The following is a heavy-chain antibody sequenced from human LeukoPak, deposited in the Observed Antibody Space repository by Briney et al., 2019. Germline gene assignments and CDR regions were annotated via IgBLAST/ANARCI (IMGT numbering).Heavy chain of an antibody. D-gene: IGHD3-22*01. V-gene: IGHV1-46*01. J-gene: IGHJ5*02. CDR3: ARALDSSGYPRGSWFDP. Sequence: ASVKVSCKASGYTFTSYYMHWVRQAPGQGLEWMGIINPSGGSTSYAQKFQGRVTMTRDTSTSTVYMELSSLRSEDTAVYYCARALDSSGYPRGSWFDPWGQGTLVTVSS. CDR2: INPSGGST. CDR1: GYTFTSYY.